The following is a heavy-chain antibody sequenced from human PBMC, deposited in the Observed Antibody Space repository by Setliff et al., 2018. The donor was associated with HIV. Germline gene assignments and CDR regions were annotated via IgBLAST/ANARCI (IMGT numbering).Heavy chain of an antibody. CDR1: GYTFTSYG. V-gene: IGHV1-18*01. D-gene: IGHD1-1*01. J-gene: IGHJ6*03. CDR3: ARHAPRNHDLAGVFYPYYMDV. Sequence: ASVKVSCKASGYTFTSYGISWVRQAPGQGLEWMGWISAYNGNTNYAQKLQGRVTMTTDTSKTQFSLKLSSVTAADTAVYYCARHAPRNHDLAGVFYPYYMDVWGKGTTVTVSS. CDR2: ISAYNGNT.